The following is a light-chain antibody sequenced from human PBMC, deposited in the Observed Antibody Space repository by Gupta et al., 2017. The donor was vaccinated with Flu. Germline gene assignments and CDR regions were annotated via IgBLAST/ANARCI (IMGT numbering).Light chain of an antibody. J-gene: IGLJ3*02. CDR2: EDD. Sequence: FMLPQPHSVSESPVQTVTIPCPRSSGSIASNYVQWYQQRPGSAPTSVIFEDDQRPSGVPDRFSGSIDSSSNSASLTISGLKTEDEADYYCQSYDDTTWVFGGGTKLTVL. CDR3: QSYDDTTWV. V-gene: IGLV6-57*03. CDR1: SGSIASNY.